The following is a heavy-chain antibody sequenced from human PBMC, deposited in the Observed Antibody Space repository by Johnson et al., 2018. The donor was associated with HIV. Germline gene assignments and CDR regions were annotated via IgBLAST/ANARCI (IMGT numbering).Heavy chain of an antibody. CDR1: QFTFSSYG. CDR3: ARSYSGHQADAFDI. CDR2: IWYDGSNK. V-gene: IGHV3-33*08. Sequence: QVQLVESGGGLAQPAWSPRLSCAASQFTFSSYGMHWVRQAPGKGLEWVAVIWYDGSNKYYADSVKGRFTTSRDNAKNSLYLQMKTLRAEDTAVYYCARSYSGHQADAFDIWGQGTMVTVSS. J-gene: IGHJ3*02. D-gene: IGHD5-12*01.